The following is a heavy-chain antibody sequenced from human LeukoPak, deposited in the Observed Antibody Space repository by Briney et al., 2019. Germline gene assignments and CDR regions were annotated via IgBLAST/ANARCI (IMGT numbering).Heavy chain of an antibody. V-gene: IGHV1-18*01. Sequence: ASVKVSCKASGYTFTSYGISWVRQAPGQGLEWMGWISAYNGNTNYAQKLQGRVTMTTDTSTSTAYMELRSLRSDDTAVYYCARAQNDCSGGSCYLSPFDYWGQGTLVTVSS. CDR2: ISAYNGNT. CDR1: GYTFTSYG. J-gene: IGHJ4*02. D-gene: IGHD2-15*01. CDR3: ARAQNDCSGGSCYLSPFDY.